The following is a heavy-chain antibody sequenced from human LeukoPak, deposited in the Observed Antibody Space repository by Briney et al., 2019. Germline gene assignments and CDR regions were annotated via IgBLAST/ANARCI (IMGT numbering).Heavy chain of an antibody. D-gene: IGHD6-19*01. CDR1: GFAFSTFI. Sequence: GGSLRLSCAASGFAFSTFIMNWVRQAPGKGLEWVSYISNSGRSINYADSVKGRFTISRDNAKNSLYLQMNSLRAEDTAVYYRATERQGSSGWYYFDYWGQGTLVTVSS. CDR2: ISNSGRSI. V-gene: IGHV3-48*01. J-gene: IGHJ4*02. CDR3: ATERQGSSGWYYFDY.